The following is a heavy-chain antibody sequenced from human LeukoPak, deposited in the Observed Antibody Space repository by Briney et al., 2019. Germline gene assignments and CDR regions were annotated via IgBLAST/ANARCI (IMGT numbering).Heavy chain of an antibody. D-gene: IGHD3-22*01. CDR2: ISYDGSNK. CDR1: GFSFSSHA. Sequence: GGSLRLSCAASGFSFSSHAMHWVRQAPGKGLEWVTVISYDGSNKYYADSVKGRFAISRDNSKNTLYLQMNSLRAEDTAVYYCARDAYDSSGYLFDYWGQGTLVTVSS. CDR3: ARDAYDSSGYLFDY. J-gene: IGHJ4*02. V-gene: IGHV3-30*09.